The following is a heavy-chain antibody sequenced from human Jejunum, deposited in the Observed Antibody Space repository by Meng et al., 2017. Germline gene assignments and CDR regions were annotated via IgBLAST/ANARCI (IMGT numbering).Heavy chain of an antibody. J-gene: IGHJ4*02. CDR3: ARVEVRGNDRDSVGVDH. CDR1: GVSFTGYY. D-gene: IGHD1-1*01. Sequence: SETLSLTCAVSGVSFTGYYWTWVRQPPGRRLEWIGEVNHGGDTTYHSSRQSRVTIAIDMSQNQFSLMLNSVTVADTAVYYCARVEVRGNDRDSVGVDHWGQGTPVTGAS. V-gene: IGHV4-34*01. CDR2: VNHGGDT.